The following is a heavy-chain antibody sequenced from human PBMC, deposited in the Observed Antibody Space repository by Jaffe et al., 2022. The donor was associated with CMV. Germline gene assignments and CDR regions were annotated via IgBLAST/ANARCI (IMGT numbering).Heavy chain of an antibody. V-gene: IGHV4-34*01. CDR1: GGSFSGYY. J-gene: IGHJ6*03. Sequence: QVQLQQWGAGLLKPSETLSLTCAVYGGSFSGYYWSWIRQPPGKGLEWIGEINHSGSTNYNPSLKSRVTISVDTSKNQFSLKLSSVTAADTAVYYCARGGITMVRGVTYYYYYMDVWGKGTTVTVSS. CDR2: INHSGST. CDR3: ARGGITMVRGVTYYYYYMDV. D-gene: IGHD3-10*01.